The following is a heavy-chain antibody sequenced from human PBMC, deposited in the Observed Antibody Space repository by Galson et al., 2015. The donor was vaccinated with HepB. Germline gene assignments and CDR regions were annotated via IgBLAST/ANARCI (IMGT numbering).Heavy chain of an antibody. CDR3: TTVDLSFGYGDEVD. D-gene: IGHD4-17*01. CDR1: GFTFTNAW. J-gene: IGHJ4*02. V-gene: IGHV3-15*04. Sequence: SLRLSCAASGFTFTNAWMSWVRQAPGKGLEWVGRIGSNLDGGTQDYAAPVKGRFIISRDGSKNTLFLQMNRLKTEDTAMYFCTTVDLSFGYGDEVDWGQGTLVTVSS. CDR2: IGSNLDGGTQ.